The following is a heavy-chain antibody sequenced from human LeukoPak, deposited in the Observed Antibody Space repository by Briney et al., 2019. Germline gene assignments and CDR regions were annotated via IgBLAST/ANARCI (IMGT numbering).Heavy chain of an antibody. J-gene: IGHJ4*02. D-gene: IGHD3-22*01. Sequence: SETLSLTCTVSGGSISSFYWSWIRQPPGKGLEWIGYVYYSGITNYNPSLKSRVTMSVDTSKNQFSLKLSSVTAADTAVYYCARYYDRSGYWSTPHFDYWGQGTLVTVSS. CDR1: GGSISSFY. CDR3: ARYYDRSGYWSTPHFDY. V-gene: IGHV4-59*01. CDR2: VYYSGIT.